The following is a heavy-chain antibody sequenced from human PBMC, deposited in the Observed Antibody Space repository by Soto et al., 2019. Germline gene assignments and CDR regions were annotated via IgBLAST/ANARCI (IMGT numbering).Heavy chain of an antibody. CDR2: TYYRSKWYN. Sequence: SETLSLTCAISGDSVSSNTAAWNWIRQSPSRGLEWLGRTYYRSKWYNDYAVSVKSRITINPDTSKNQFSLHLNSVTPEDTAVYYCASISHDSSPSWGQGTMVTVSS. J-gene: IGHJ3*01. D-gene: IGHD3-22*01. V-gene: IGHV6-1*01. CDR1: GDSVSSNTAA. CDR3: ASISHDSSPS.